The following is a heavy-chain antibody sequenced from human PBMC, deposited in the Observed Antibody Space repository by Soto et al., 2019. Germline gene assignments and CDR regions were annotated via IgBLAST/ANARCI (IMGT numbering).Heavy chain of an antibody. CDR3: ARRSALAYCGGDCYSGAFDI. CDR2: IIPIFGTA. D-gene: IGHD2-21*02. J-gene: IGHJ3*02. Sequence: QVQLVQSGAEVKKPGSSVKVSCKASGGTFSSYAISWVRQAPGQGLEWMGGIIPIFGTANYAQKFQGRVTITADESTSTACMELSSLRSEDTAVYYCARRSALAYCGGDCYSGAFDIWGQGTMVTVSS. V-gene: IGHV1-69*01. CDR1: GGTFSSYA.